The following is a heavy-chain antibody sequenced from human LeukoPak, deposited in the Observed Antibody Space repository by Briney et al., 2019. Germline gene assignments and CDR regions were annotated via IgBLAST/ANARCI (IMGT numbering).Heavy chain of an antibody. Sequence: SETLSLTCTVSGGSISSGDYYWSWIRQPPGKGLEWIGYIYYSGSTYYNPSLKSRVTISVDTSKNQLSLKLSSVTAADTAVYYCARVNCGGDCSYYYYYYGMDVWGQGTTVTVSS. CDR1: GGSISSGDYY. D-gene: IGHD2-21*02. CDR2: IYYSGST. V-gene: IGHV4-30-4*02. CDR3: ARVNCGGDCSYYYYYYGMDV. J-gene: IGHJ6*02.